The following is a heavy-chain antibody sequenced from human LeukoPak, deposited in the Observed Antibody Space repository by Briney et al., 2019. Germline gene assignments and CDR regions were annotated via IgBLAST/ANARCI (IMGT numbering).Heavy chain of an antibody. V-gene: IGHV4-59*01. J-gene: IGHJ4*02. CDR3: ARVGCSGGSCPFDY. Sequence: PSETLFLTCIVSGGSLSSYYWSWIRQPPGKGLEWIGYIYYRGNTDYNPSLKSRVTISVDTSKNQFSLKLRSVTAADTAVYYCARVGCSGGSCPFDYWGQGTLVTVSS. CDR2: IYYRGNT. CDR1: GGSLSSYY. D-gene: IGHD2-15*01.